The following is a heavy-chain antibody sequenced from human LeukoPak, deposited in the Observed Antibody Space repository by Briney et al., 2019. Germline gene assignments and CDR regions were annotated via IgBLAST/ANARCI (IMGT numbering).Heavy chain of an antibody. Sequence: GGSLRLSCAASGFTFSSYWMHWVRQAPGKGLVWVSRINNDGSSTSYADSVKGRFTISRDNAKNTLYLQMNSLRAEDTAVYYCASAYSSSVVDYWGQGTLVTVSS. CDR1: GFTFSSYW. D-gene: IGHD6-6*01. CDR3: ASAYSSSVVDY. CDR2: INNDGSST. J-gene: IGHJ4*02. V-gene: IGHV3-74*01.